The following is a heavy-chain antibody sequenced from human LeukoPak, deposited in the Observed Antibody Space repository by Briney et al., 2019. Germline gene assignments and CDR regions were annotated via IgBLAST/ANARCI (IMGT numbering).Heavy chain of an antibody. D-gene: IGHD3-10*01. V-gene: IGHV3-43D*03. CDR2: ISWDGGST. CDR1: GFTFDDYA. J-gene: IGHJ4*02. Sequence: GGSLRLSCAASGFTFDDYAMHWVRQAPGKGLEWVSLISWDGGSTYYADSVKGRFTISRDNSKNFLYLQMNSLRAEDTALYYCAKDMAAYYYALGNIDYWGQGTLVTVSS. CDR3: AKDMAAYYYALGNIDY.